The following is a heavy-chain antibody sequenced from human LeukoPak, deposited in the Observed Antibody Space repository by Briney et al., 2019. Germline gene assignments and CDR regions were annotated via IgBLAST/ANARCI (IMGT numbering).Heavy chain of an antibody. CDR3: ARDSGYSYGFWYYYYGMDV. CDR2: ISYDGSNK. CDR1: GFTFSSYA. D-gene: IGHD5-18*01. V-gene: IGHV3-30-3*01. J-gene: IGHJ6*02. Sequence: GGSLRLSCAASGFTFSSYAMHWVRQAPGKGLEWVADISYDGSNKYYADSVKGRFTISRDNSKNTLYLQMNSLRAEDTAVYYCARDSGYSYGFWYYYYGMDVWGQGTTVTVSS.